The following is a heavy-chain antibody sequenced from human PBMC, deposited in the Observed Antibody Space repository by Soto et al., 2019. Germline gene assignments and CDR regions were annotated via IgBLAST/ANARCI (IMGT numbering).Heavy chain of an antibody. J-gene: IGHJ3*02. CDR3: ARRRVVSESAFDI. V-gene: IGHV4-59*01. D-gene: IGHD3-22*01. Sequence: QVQLQESGPGLVKPSETLSLTCTVSGGSISSYYWSWIRQPPGKGLEWIGYIYYSGSTNYNPSLKSRVTISVDTSKNQFSLKLSSVTAADTAVYYCARRRVVSESAFDIWGQGTMVTVSS. CDR1: GGSISSYY. CDR2: IYYSGST.